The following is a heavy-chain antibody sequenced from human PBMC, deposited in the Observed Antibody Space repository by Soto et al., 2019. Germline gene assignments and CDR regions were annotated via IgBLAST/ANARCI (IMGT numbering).Heavy chain of an antibody. CDR2: IYYSGTT. V-gene: IGHV4-59*01. J-gene: IGHJ5*02. CDR3: ARYSGSYSYNWFDP. D-gene: IGHD1-26*01. CDR1: GGSISSYY. Sequence: SETLSLTCTVSGGSISSYYWSWIRQPPGKGLEWIGYIYYSGTTNYNPSLKSRVTISVDTSKNQFSLKLSSVTAADTAVYYCARYSGSYSYNWFDPWGQGTLVTVSS.